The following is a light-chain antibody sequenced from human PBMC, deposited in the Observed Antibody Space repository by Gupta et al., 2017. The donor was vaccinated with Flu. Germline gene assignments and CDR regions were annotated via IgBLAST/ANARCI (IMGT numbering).Light chain of an antibody. V-gene: IGLV2-11*01. CDR2: DVT. J-gene: IGLJ2*01. CDR1: NSDIGAYDY. CDR3: CSFAGSYTLV. Sequence: QSALTQPRSVSGSPGQSVTISCTGTNSDIGAYDYVPWFQQHPGKAPMLIVYDVTKRSSGVPARFSGSKSANTASLTISALQAEDDADYHCCSFAGSYTLVFGGGTKLTVL.